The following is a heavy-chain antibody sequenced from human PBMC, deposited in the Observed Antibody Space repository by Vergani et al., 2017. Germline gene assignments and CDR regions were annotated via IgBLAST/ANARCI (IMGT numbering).Heavy chain of an antibody. CDR2: ISSRSDTT. Sequence: EVQRVESGGDLVQPGGSLRLSCEVSGFTFNNYKMKWVRQAPGKGLEWIAYISSRSDTTFYADSVKGRFTISRDNAKNSLYLQMNRLRDEDTGVYYCARVAVTPPHDYYYYMDVWGKGTTVTVSS. V-gene: IGHV3-48*02. CDR1: GFTFNNYK. CDR3: ARVAVTPPHDYYYYMDV. D-gene: IGHD2-15*01. J-gene: IGHJ6*03.